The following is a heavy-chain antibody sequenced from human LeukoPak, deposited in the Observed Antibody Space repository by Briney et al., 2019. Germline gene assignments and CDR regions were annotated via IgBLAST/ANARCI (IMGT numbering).Heavy chain of an antibody. Sequence: SETLSLTCTVSGGSISSYYWSWIRQPPGKGLEWIGYIYYSGSTNYNPSLKSRVTISVDTSKNQFSLKLSSVTAADTAVYHCARELYSIGGFYHHHMDVWGQGTTVTVSS. V-gene: IGHV4-59*01. CDR1: GGSISSYY. D-gene: IGHD6-19*01. J-gene: IGHJ6*02. CDR3: ARELYSIGGFYHHHMDV. CDR2: IYYSGST.